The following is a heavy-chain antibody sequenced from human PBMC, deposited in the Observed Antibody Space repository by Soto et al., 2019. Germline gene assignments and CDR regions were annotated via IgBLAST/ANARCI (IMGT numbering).Heavy chain of an antibody. V-gene: IGHV4-59*08. CDR3: ARHPYIAAAFAS. Sequence: SETLSLTCSVSGGSISSYYWSWIRQPPGKGLEWIGHIYYRGSTNYNPSLKSRVTILVDTSKNQFSLKLSSVTAADTAVYYCARHPYIAAAFASSAQGTLVTVSS. CDR1: GGSISSYY. D-gene: IGHD6-13*01. J-gene: IGHJ4*02. CDR2: IYYRGST.